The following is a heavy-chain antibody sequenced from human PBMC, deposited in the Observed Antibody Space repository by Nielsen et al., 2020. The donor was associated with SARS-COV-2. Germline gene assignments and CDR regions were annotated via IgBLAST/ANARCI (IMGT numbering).Heavy chain of an antibody. Sequence: GESLKISCAASGFTFRNYGMHWVRQAPGKGLEWVAVIWSHGLSEYYADSVKGRFTISKDISKSMVYLQMNSLSAEDTAVYYCARDIDTSGHYDWLDPWGQGTQVTVSS. V-gene: IGHV3-33*01. CDR3: ARDIDTSGHYDWLDP. CDR1: GFTFRNYG. CDR2: IWSHGLSE. D-gene: IGHD3-22*01. J-gene: IGHJ5*02.